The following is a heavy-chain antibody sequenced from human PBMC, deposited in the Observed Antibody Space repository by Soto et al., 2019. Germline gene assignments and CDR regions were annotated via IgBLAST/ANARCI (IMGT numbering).Heavy chain of an antibody. CDR1: GGKFSRYG. J-gene: IGHJ5*02. Sequence: GGSRRLSCAVCGGKFSRYGRSWVRQAPRNGREWVSRISGCCATTRHATSAKRRFTILRDNSKNMFYLQTNSLGVEDTAVYYCVKMQEASGLLESCIYHWGQGTLVTVSS. CDR3: VKMQEASGLLESCIYH. V-gene: IGHV3-23*01. CDR2: ISGCCATT. D-gene: IGHD1-1*01.